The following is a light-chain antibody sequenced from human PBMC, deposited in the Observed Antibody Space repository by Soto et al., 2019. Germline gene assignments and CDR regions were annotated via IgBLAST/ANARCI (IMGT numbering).Light chain of an antibody. Sequence: EIVLTQSPGTLSLSPGERATLSCRASHSVSSSYLAWYQQKPGQAPRLLIYGAFSRATGIPARFSGSGSGPDFTLTISRLEPEDIAVYYCQQYGSSPPYTFGQGTKLEIK. J-gene: IGKJ2*01. CDR2: GAF. V-gene: IGKV3-20*01. CDR3: QQYGSSPPYT. CDR1: HSVSSSY.